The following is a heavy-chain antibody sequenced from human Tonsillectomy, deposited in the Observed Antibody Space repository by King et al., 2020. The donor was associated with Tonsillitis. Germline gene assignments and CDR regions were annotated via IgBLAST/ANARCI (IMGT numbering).Heavy chain of an antibody. J-gene: IGHJ4*02. Sequence: VQLVQSGAEVKKPGSSVKVSCKASGGTFSNYAISWVRQAPGQGLEWMEGIIPIFGTPNYAQKFQGRVRITADESTSTAYMELSSLRAEDTAVYYCTAHHSDYHYGDYWGQGTLVTVSS. D-gene: IGHD5-12*01. CDR2: IIPIFGTP. V-gene: IGHV1-69*01. CDR3: TAHHSDYHYGDY. CDR1: GGTFSNYA.